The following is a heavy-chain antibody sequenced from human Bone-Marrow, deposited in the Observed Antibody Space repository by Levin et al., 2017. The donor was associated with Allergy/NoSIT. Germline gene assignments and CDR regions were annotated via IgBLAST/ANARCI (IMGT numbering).Heavy chain of an antibody. CDR3: ATGQYGDYPFDF. V-gene: IGHV1-69*05. CDR1: GGTFSNYG. D-gene: IGHD4-17*01. Sequence: GASVKVSCKASGGTFSNYGVGWVRQAPGQGLEWMGRVIPVLSTSKYAQKFQGRVTITTDESTTTAFMEVSSLTSEDTAVYYCATGQYGDYPFDFWGQGTLVTVSS. CDR2: VIPVLSTS. J-gene: IGHJ4*02.